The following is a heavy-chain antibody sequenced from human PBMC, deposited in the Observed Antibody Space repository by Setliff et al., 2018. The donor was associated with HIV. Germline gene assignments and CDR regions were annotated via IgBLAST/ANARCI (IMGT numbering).Heavy chain of an antibody. D-gene: IGHD2-2*01. CDR1: GYTFTDYY. CDR3: ARGELGYCSITSCYAGWFDP. CDR2: INPNTGVT. Sequence: SVKVSCKASGYTFTDYYIHWVRQAPGQGLEWMGWINPNTGVTTYALKFQGRVTITRDTSISTAYMELSRLRSDDTAVYYCARGELGYCSITSCYAGWFDPWGRGTLVTVSS. V-gene: IGHV1-2*02. J-gene: IGHJ5*02.